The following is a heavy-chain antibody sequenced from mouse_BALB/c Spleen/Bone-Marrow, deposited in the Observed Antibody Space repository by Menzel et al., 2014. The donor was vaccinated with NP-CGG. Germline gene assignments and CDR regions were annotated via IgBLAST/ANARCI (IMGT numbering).Heavy chain of an antibody. D-gene: IGHD2-14*01. J-gene: IGHJ2*01. Sequence: VQLQQSGSVPVRPGASVRLSCKASGYTFTNSWIHWAKQRPGQGLEWIGDIHPNSGNTNYNEKFKAKATLTVDTSSSTAYVDLSSLTSEDSAVYYCARHHRYAYYFDYWGQGTTLTGSS. CDR2: IHPNSGNT. CDR1: GYTFTNSW. V-gene: IGHV1S130*01. CDR3: ARHHRYAYYFDY.